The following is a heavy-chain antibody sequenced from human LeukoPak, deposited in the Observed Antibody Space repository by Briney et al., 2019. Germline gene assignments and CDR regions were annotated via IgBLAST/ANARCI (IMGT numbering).Heavy chain of an antibody. CDR1: GGSISSYY. Sequence: SETLSLTCTVSGGSISSYYWSWIRQPPGKGLEWIGYIYYSGSTNYNPSLKSRVTISVDTSKNQFSLKLSSVTAADTAVYYCARIPAAIVGYFDYWGQGTLVTVSS. V-gene: IGHV4-59*08. CDR3: ARIPAAIVGYFDY. CDR2: IYYSGST. D-gene: IGHD2-2*02. J-gene: IGHJ4*02.